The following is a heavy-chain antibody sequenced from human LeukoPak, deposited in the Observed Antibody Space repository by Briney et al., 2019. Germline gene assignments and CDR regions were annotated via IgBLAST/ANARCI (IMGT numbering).Heavy chain of an antibody. Sequence: GGSLRLSCAASGFTFSDYYMSWIRQAPGKGLEWVSYISSSGSTIYYADSVKGRFTIPRDNAKNSLYLQMNSLRAEDTAVYYCARDGTLYGSGPYYYYGMDVWGQGTTVTVSS. V-gene: IGHV3-11*01. CDR1: GFTFSDYY. CDR3: ARDGTLYGSGPYYYYGMDV. J-gene: IGHJ6*02. CDR2: ISSSGSTI. D-gene: IGHD3-10*01.